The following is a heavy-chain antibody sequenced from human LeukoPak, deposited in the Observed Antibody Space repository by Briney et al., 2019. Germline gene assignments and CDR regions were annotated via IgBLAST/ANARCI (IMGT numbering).Heavy chain of an antibody. J-gene: IGHJ4*02. Sequence: GASVNVSCKASGCSFSSYAISWVRQAPGQGLEWVGVVIPILGTADYAQKPQGKVTITADDATSTAYMELSSLRSEDTAVYYCARGDDYGDYTFDYWGQGTLVTVSS. D-gene: IGHD4-17*01. CDR1: GCSFSSYA. CDR3: ARGDDYGDYTFDY. V-gene: IGHV1-69*01. CDR2: VIPILGTA.